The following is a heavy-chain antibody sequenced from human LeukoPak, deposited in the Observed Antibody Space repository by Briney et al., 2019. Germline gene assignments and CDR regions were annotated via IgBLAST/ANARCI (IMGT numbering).Heavy chain of an antibody. Sequence: SETLSLTCAVYGGSFSGYYWSWIRQPPGKGLEWIGEINHSGSTNYNPSLKSRVTIPVDTSKNQFSLKLSSVTAADTAVYYCARDARVVAAREGDAFDIWGQGTMVTVSS. J-gene: IGHJ3*02. D-gene: IGHD2-15*01. CDR1: GGSFSGYY. CDR2: INHSGST. V-gene: IGHV4-34*01. CDR3: ARDARVVAAREGDAFDI.